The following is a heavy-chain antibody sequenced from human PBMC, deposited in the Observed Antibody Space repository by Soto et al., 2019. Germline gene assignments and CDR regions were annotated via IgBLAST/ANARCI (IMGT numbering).Heavy chain of an antibody. V-gene: IGHV3-33*01. D-gene: IGHD3-16*01. J-gene: IGHJ4*02. CDR2: IRFDGSNI. Sequence: QVQLVESGGGVVQPGKSLRLSCAAPGSIFRGYGMHWVRQAPGKGLEWVAIIRFDGSNIKYADAVMGRFTISRDNSKNMLYLEMNSLRVEDMAIYYCARDGIGSAVVWGYLDFWGQGPLVTVSS. CDR1: GSIFRGYG. CDR3: ARDGIGSAVVWGYLDF.